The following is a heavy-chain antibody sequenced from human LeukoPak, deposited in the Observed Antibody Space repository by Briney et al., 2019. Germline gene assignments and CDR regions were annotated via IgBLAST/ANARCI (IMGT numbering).Heavy chain of an antibody. CDR3: ARGGWYEDY. J-gene: IGHJ4*02. Sequence: SETLSLTCTVSGGSISGHYWSWIRQPPGKGLEWIGYAHYSGSTNYNSSLKSRLTISVDTSKNQFSLKLNSVTAADTAVYYCARGGWYEDYWGQGTLVTVSS. CDR2: AHYSGST. V-gene: IGHV4-59*11. CDR1: GGSISGHY. D-gene: IGHD6-19*01.